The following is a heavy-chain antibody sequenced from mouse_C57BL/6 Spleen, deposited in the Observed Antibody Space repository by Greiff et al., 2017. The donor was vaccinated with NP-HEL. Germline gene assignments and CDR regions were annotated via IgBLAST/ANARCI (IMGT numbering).Heavy chain of an antibody. CDR1: GYTFTSYW. D-gene: IGHD2-5*01. CDR3: ARGDSNYGAFAY. CDR2: IYPGSGST. V-gene: IGHV1-55*01. J-gene: IGHJ3*01. Sequence: VQLQQPGAELVKPGASVKMSCKASGYTFTSYWITWVKQRPGQGLEWIGDIYPGSGSTNYNEKFKSKATLTVDTSSSTAYMQLSSLTSEDSAVYYCARGDSNYGAFAYWGQGTLVTVSA.